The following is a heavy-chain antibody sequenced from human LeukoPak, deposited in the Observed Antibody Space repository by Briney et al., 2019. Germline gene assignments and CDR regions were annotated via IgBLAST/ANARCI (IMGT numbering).Heavy chain of an antibody. CDR1: GFTFSSYA. V-gene: IGHV3-7*03. J-gene: IGHJ4*02. CDR3: ARRSPLEWLSEQYYFDY. CDR2: INQDGSEK. D-gene: IGHD3-3*01. Sequence: GGSLRLSCAASGFTFSSYAMSWVRQAPGKGLEWVANINQDGSEKNYVDSVKGRFTISRDNAKNSLSLQMYSLRAEDTAVYYCARRSPLEWLSEQYYFDYWGQGTLVTVSS.